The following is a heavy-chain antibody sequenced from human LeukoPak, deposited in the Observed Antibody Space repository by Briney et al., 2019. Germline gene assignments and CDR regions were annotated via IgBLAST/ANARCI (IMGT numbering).Heavy chain of an antibody. V-gene: IGHV4-59*01. Sequence: SETLSLTCTVSGGSISSYYWSWIRQPPGKGLEWIGYIYSTGSTNYNPSLKSRVTISVDTSKNQFSLKLSSVTAADTAVYYCARVNYYDSSGYDDAFDIRGQGTMVTVSS. J-gene: IGHJ3*02. CDR3: ARVNYYDSSGYDDAFDI. CDR2: IYSTGST. CDR1: GGSISSYY. D-gene: IGHD3-22*01.